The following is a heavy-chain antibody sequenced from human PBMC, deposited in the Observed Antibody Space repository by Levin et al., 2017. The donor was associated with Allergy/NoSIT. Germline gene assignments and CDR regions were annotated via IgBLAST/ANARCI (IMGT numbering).Heavy chain of an antibody. Sequence: GASVKVSCKASGGTFSSYAISWVRQAPGQGLEWMGGIIPIFGTANYAQKFQGRVTITADESTSTAYMELSSLRSEDTAVYYCARSKRYYDFWSPQLGYYFDYWGQGTLVTVSS. CDR2: IIPIFGTA. D-gene: IGHD3-3*01. J-gene: IGHJ4*02. CDR3: ARSKRYYDFWSPQLGYYFDY. CDR1: GGTFSSYA. V-gene: IGHV1-69*13.